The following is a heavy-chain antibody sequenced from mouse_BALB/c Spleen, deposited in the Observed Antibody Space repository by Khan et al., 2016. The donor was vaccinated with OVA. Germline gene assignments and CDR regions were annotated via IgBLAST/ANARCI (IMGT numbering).Heavy chain of an antibody. Sequence: EVELVESGGDLVKPGGSLKLSCAASGFTFSTYGMSWVRQTPDRGLEWVATISSGGTYTFYPAHVTGRFTISRDNANNTLYLQMSSLKSADTAMYYCARLAYYYNSEGFAYWGQGTLVTVSA. CDR3: ARLAYYYNSEGFAY. CDR1: GFTFSTYG. J-gene: IGHJ3*01. D-gene: IGHD1-1*01. V-gene: IGHV5-6*01. CDR2: ISSGGTYT.